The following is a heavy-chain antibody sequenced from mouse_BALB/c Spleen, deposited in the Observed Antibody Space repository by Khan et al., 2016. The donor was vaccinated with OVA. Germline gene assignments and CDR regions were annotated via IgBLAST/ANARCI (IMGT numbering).Heavy chain of an antibody. CDR2: ISYSGST. Sequence: EVQLVESGPGLVKPSQSLSLSCTVTGYSITSGYGWNWIRQFPGNKLEWMGYISYSGSTNYNPSLKSRISITRDTSKNQFFLQLNSVTTEDTATYYGARKARIKYWGQGTTLTVSA. V-gene: IGHV3-2*02. CDR1: GYSITSGYG. J-gene: IGHJ2*01. D-gene: IGHD2-4*01. CDR3: ARKARIKY.